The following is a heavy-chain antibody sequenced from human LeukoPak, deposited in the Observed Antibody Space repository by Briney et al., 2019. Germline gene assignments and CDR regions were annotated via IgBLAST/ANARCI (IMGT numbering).Heavy chain of an antibody. CDR1: GFTFDDYG. Sequence: GGSLRPSCAASGFTFDDYGMSWVRRAPGKGLEWVSGINWNGGSAGYADSVKGRFTISRDNAKNSLYLQMNSLRAEDTALYHCARGLAAGDYWGQGTLVTVSS. CDR3: ARGLAAGDY. CDR2: INWNGGSA. D-gene: IGHD3-3*02. J-gene: IGHJ4*02. V-gene: IGHV3-20*01.